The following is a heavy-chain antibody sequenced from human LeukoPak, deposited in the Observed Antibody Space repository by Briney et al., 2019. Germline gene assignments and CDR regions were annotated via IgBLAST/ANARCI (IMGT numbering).Heavy chain of an antibody. D-gene: IGHD6-19*01. Sequence: SETLSLTCTVSGGSISSYYWSWIRQPPGKGLEWIGYIYYSGSTNYNPSLKSRVTISVDTSKNQFSLKLSSVTAADTAVYYFARVFGYSSGWYRGNAFDIWGQGTMVTVSS. CDR3: ARVFGYSSGWYRGNAFDI. CDR1: GGSISSYY. CDR2: IYYSGST. J-gene: IGHJ3*02. V-gene: IGHV4-59*01.